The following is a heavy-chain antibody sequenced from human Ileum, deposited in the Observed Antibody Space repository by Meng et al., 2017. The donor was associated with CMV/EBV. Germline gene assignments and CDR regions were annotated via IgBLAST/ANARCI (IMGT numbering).Heavy chain of an antibody. V-gene: IGHV4-34*01. CDR2: INYRGSI. CDR3: VRGNWVSDF. Sequence: QVKLQQWGADVLKPSETLSLTHTVSADSFTGYHWTWIRQPPGKGPEWIGEINYRGSIHYNPSLESRVTISLDMSTNQLSLKLNSVTAADTAVYYCVRGNWVSDFWGQGTLVTVSS. D-gene: IGHD7-27*01. CDR1: ADSFTGYH. J-gene: IGHJ4*02.